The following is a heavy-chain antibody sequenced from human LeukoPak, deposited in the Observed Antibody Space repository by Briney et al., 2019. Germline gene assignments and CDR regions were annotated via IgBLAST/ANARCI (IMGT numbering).Heavy chain of an antibody. CDR1: GGSISSGGYS. J-gene: IGHJ5*02. CDR2: IYHSGST. CDR3: ARGAPVVVVAAIPRWFDP. D-gene: IGHD2-15*01. Sequence: SETLPLTCAVSGGSISSGGYSWSWIRQPPGKGLEWIGYIYHSGSTYYNPSLKSRVTISVDRSKNQFSLKLSSVTAADTAVYYCARGAPVVVVAAIPRWFDPWGQGTLVTVSS. V-gene: IGHV4-30-2*01.